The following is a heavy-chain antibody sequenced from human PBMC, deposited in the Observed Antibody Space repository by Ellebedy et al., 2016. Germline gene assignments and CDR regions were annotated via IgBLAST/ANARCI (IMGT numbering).Heavy chain of an antibody. CDR2: INPNSGGT. CDR1: GYTFTSYG. D-gene: IGHD3-3*01. Sequence: ASVKVSCKASGYTFTSYGISWVRQAPGQGLEWMGWINPNSGGTNYAQMFQGWVTMTRDTSISTAYMELSRLRSDDTAVYYCARAAYEGYYYYGMDVWGQGTTVTVSS. CDR3: ARAAYEGYYYYGMDV. J-gene: IGHJ6*02. V-gene: IGHV1-2*04.